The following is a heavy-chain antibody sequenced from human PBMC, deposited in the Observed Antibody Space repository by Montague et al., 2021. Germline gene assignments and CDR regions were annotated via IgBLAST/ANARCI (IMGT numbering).Heavy chain of an antibody. CDR1: GFTFEDYS. Sequence: SLRLSCAASGFTFEDYSMNWVRQTPEKGLERVAYIHKSGHTTHQADFVEGRFTISRDNAKNSLFLEMNDLRDDDTAIYYCVRDPYSLDFWGQGVLVTVSS. J-gene: IGHJ4*02. CDR3: VRDPYSLDF. V-gene: IGHV3-48*02. CDR2: IHKSGHTT. D-gene: IGHD1-26*01.